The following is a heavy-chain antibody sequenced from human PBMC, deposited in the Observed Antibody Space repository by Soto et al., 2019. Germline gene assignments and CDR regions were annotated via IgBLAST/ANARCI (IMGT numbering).Heavy chain of an antibody. Sequence: QITLKESGPTLVKPTQTLTLTCTFSGFSLSTSGVGVGWIRQPPGKALEWLALIYWDDDKRYSPSLKSRLTITKDTSKTQVVLTMTNMDPVDTATYYCAHRDYSGSKGDAFDIWGQGTMVTVSS. CDR1: GFSLSTSGVG. J-gene: IGHJ3*02. V-gene: IGHV2-5*02. D-gene: IGHD1-26*01. CDR2: IYWDDDK. CDR3: AHRDYSGSKGDAFDI.